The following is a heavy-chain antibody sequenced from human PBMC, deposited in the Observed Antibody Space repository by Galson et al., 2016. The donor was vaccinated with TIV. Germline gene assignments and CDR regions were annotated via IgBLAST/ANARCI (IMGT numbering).Heavy chain of an antibody. Sequence: QSGAEVKKPGESLKISCQGSGYSFTSYWIGWVRQMPGKGLEWMGAIYPGDSETRYSPSFQGQVTISADKSISTAYLQWSSLKASDTARYYCSRRPIPYSKSWYHFDNWGQGTLVTVSS. D-gene: IGHD6-13*01. J-gene: IGHJ4*02. V-gene: IGHV5-51*01. CDR1: GYSFTSYW. CDR3: SRRPIPYSKSWYHFDN. CDR2: IYPGDSET.